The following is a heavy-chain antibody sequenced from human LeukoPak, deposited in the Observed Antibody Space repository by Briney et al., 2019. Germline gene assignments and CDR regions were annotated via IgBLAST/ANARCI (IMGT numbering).Heavy chain of an antibody. CDR1: GYTFTSYG. Sequence: ASVKVSCKASGYTFTSYGISWVRQAPGQGLEWMGWISAYNGNTNYAQKLQGRVTMTTDTSTSTAYMELRSLRSDDTAMYYCARVFSSSWYVHAFDIWGQGTMVTVSS. CDR3: ARVFSSSWYVHAFDI. D-gene: IGHD6-13*01. J-gene: IGHJ3*02. V-gene: IGHV1-18*01. CDR2: ISAYNGNT.